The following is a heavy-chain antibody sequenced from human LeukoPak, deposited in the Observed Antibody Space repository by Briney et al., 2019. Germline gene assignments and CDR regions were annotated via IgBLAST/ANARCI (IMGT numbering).Heavy chain of an antibody. V-gene: IGHV4-34*01. CDR2: INHSGST. D-gene: IGHD3-16*01. CDR1: GVSFSGYY. CDR3: ARHYGP. J-gene: IGHJ5*02. Sequence: SETLSLTCAVYGVSFSGYYWSWIRQPPGKGLEWIGEINHSGSTNYNPFLKSRVTISVDTSKSQFSLKLNSVTAADTAVYYCARHYGPWGQGTLVTVSS.